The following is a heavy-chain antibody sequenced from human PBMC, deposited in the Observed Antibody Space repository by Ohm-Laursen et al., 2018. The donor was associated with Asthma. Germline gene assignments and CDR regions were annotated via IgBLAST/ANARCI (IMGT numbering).Heavy chain of an antibody. D-gene: IGHD5/OR15-5a*01. J-gene: IGHJ6*02. CDR2: ISGNTENT. CDR1: GFSFSIYG. CDR3: ARLGALRLYYYALDV. V-gene: IGHV3-48*01. Sequence: GSLRLSCTASGFSFSIYGMNWVRQAPGKGLEYVSYISGNTENTNYADSVKGRFTISRDNAKNSLYLQMNNLRAEDTAVYFCARLGALRLYYYALDVWGQGTTVAVSS.